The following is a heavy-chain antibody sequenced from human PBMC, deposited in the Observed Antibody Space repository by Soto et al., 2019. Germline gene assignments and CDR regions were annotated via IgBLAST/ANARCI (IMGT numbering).Heavy chain of an antibody. Sequence: EVQLVESGGGLVQPGRSLRLSCAASGFTFDDYAMHWVRQAPGKGLEWVSGISRNSGSIGYADSVKGRFTISRDNAKNSLYLQMNSLRAEDTALYYCAKGYSRYCSGGSCYSEGYFDYWGQGTLVTVSS. J-gene: IGHJ4*02. D-gene: IGHD2-15*01. CDR2: ISRNSGSI. CDR1: GFTFDDYA. V-gene: IGHV3-9*01. CDR3: AKGYSRYCSGGSCYSEGYFDY.